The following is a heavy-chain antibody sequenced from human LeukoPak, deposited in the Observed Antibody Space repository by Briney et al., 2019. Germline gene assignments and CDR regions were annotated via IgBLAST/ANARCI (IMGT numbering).Heavy chain of an antibody. V-gene: IGHV4-39*07. CDR2: IYTSGST. CDR1: GGSISSSSYY. Sequence: SETLSLTCTVSGGSISSSSYYWGWIRQPPGKGLEWIGRIYTSGSTDYNPSLKSRVTMSVDTSKNQFSLKLSSVTAADTAVYYCSASYYYGSGSYSDYWGQGTLVTVSS. D-gene: IGHD3-10*01. J-gene: IGHJ4*02. CDR3: SASYYYGSGSYSDY.